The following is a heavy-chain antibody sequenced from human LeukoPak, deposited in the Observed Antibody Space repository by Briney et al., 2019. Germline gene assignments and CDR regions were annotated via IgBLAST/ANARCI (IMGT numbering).Heavy chain of an antibody. V-gene: IGHV3-23*01. CDR3: AKVVDTAMGPGDY. D-gene: IGHD5-18*01. J-gene: IGHJ4*02. Sequence: GGSLRLSCAASGFTFSSYAMSWVSQAPGKGLEWGSAISGSGGSTYYADSVKGRFTISRDNSKNTLYLQMNSLRAEDTAVYYCAKVVDTAMGPGDYWGQGTLVTVSS. CDR2: ISGSGGST. CDR1: GFTFSSYA.